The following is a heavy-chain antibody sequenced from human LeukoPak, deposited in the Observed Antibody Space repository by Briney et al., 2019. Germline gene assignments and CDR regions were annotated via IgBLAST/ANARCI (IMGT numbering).Heavy chain of an antibody. CDR1: GFTFSSYS. CDR2: ISSSSSYI. J-gene: IGHJ6*03. V-gene: IGHV3-21*01. D-gene: IGHD6-19*01. CDR3: AREFRQWLVLNYYYYMDV. Sequence: KTGGSLRLSCAASGFTFSSYSMNWVRQAPGKGLEWVSSISSSSSYIYYADSVKGRFTISRDNAKNSLYLQMNSLRAEDTAVYYCAREFRQWLVLNYYYYMDVWGKGTTVTVSS.